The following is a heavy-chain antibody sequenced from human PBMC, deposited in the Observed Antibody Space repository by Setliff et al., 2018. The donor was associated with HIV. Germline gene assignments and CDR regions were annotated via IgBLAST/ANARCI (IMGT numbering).Heavy chain of an antibody. CDR1: GESFSGYF. V-gene: IGHV4-34*01. D-gene: IGHD6-13*01. CDR2: VDHTGST. J-gene: IGHJ4*02. Sequence: SETLSLTCAVYGESFSGYFWSWIRQPPGKGLEWIGEVDHTGSTNYNPSLKSRVIISLDMSKNQFSLHLSSVTAADTAMYYCARGTGGPGSSWVLTRFDSWGQGTLVTVSS. CDR3: ARGTGGPGSSWVLTRFDS.